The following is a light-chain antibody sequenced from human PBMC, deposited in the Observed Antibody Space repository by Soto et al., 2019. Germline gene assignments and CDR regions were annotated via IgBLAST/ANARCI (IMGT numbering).Light chain of an antibody. Sequence: DIQMTQSPSSVSASVGDIVTITCRASQGISNWLAWYQQKPGKAPKLLIYAASSLQSGVPSRFSGSGFGTDFTLTISSLQPEDFATYYCQQANSFPLTFGGGTKVDIK. CDR1: QGISNW. CDR3: QQANSFPLT. V-gene: IGKV1-12*01. J-gene: IGKJ4*01. CDR2: AAS.